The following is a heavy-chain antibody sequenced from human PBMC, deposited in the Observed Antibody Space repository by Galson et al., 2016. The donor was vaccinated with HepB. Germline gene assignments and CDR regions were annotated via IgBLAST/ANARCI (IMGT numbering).Heavy chain of an antibody. CDR3: ARDLTPLIVVVNTYYFDS. CDR1: GFPFRSNA. J-gene: IGHJ4*02. CDR2: ISYDGSKK. V-gene: IGHV3-30*04. D-gene: IGHD3-22*01. Sequence: SLRLSCAASGFPFRSNAMHWVRQAPGKGLEWVAVISYDGSKKVYADSVKGRFTISRGNSKNTFHLQMNSLRPEDTTVYYCARDLTPLIVVVNTYYFDSWGQGTRVTVSS.